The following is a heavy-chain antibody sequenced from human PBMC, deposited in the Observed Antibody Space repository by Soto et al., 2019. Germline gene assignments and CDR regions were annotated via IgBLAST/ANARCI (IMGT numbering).Heavy chain of an antibody. CDR1: GYTFTSYG. J-gene: IGHJ5*02. CDR2: ISAYNGNT. CDR3: ARDSSLGCSGGRCYYGGVDWFDP. D-gene: IGHD2-15*01. Sequence: GASVKVSCKASGYTFTSYGISWVRQAPGQGLEWMGWISAYNGNTNYAQKLQGRVTMTTDTSTSTAYMELRSLRSDDTAVYYCARDSSLGCSGGRCYYGGVDWFDPWGQGTLVTVSS. V-gene: IGHV1-18*01.